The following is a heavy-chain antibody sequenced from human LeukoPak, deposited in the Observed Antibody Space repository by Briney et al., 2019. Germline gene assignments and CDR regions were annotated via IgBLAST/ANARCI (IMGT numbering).Heavy chain of an antibody. CDR3: ARGHEAAAGQFDY. D-gene: IGHD6-13*01. CDR1: GFTFSSYW. Sequence: GGSLRLSCAASGFTFSSYWMHWVRQAPGKGLVWVSRINSDGSSTSYADPVKGRFTISRDNAKNTLYLQMNSLRAEDTAVYYCARGHEAAAGQFDYWGQGTLVTVSS. CDR2: INSDGSST. V-gene: IGHV3-74*01. J-gene: IGHJ4*02.